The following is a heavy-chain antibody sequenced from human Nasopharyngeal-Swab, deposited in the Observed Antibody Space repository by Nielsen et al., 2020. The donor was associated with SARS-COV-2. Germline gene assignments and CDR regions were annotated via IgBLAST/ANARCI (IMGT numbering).Heavy chain of an antibody. J-gene: IGHJ4*02. CDR1: GVSISSSSYY. D-gene: IGHD6-19*01. Sequence: SETLSLTCTVSGVSISSSSYYWGWIRRPPGKGLEWIGSIYYSGSTYYNPSLKSRVTISVDTSKNQFSLKLSSVTAADTAVYYCARHLSWWLVTSYYFDYWGQGTLVTVSS. V-gene: IGHV4-39*01. CDR3: ARHLSWWLVTSYYFDY. CDR2: IYYSGST.